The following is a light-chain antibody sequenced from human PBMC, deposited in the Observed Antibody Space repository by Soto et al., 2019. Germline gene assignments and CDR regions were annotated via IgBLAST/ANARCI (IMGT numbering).Light chain of an antibody. J-gene: IGLJ2*01. CDR3: AAWEDPVSGPL. CDR2: RNN. CDR1: SSNIGSNY. V-gene: IGLV1-47*01. Sequence: QAVVTQPPSASGTPGQRVTISCSGSSSNIGSNYVYWYQQLPGTAPKLLIYRNNQRPSGVPDRFSGSKSGTSASLAISGLRSEDEADDYCAAWEDPVSGPLCGGGTQLTVL.